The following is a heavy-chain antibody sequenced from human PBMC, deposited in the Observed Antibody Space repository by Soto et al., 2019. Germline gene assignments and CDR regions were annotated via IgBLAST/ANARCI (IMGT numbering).Heavy chain of an antibody. J-gene: IGHJ4*02. Sequence: QVQLQESGPGLVKPSDTLSLTCAVSGYSISSSNWWGWIRQPPGKGLEWIGYIYYSGTTYYNPSLKSRVTLSVDRSKNHFSLKLTSVTAVDTAVYYCARREIQGPIDYWGQGTLVTVSS. CDR2: IYYSGTT. CDR3: ARREIQGPIDY. CDR1: GYSISSSNW. D-gene: IGHD1-26*01. V-gene: IGHV4-28*01.